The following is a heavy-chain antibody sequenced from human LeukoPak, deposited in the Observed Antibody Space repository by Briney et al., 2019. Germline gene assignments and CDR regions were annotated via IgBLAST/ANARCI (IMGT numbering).Heavy chain of an antibody. CDR3: ARDGSLPDY. J-gene: IGHJ4*02. CDR2: IISDGSST. V-gene: IGHV3-74*01. CDR1: GFTFGNHW. Sequence: GGSLRLSCAASGFTFGNHWMHWVRQTPGKGLVWVSRIISDGSSTSYAGSVKGRFTISRDNAKNTLYLQMNSLRAEDTAVYYCARDGSLPDYWGQGTLVTVSS.